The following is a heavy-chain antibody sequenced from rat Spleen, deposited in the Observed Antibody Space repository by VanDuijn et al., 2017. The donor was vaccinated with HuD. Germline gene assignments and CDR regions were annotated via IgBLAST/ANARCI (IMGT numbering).Heavy chain of an antibody. CDR1: GFTFSDYY. CDR2: ISYEGSST. V-gene: IGHV5-22*01. CDR3: ASPTGSDY. Sequence: EVQLVESGGGLVQPGRSLKLSCAASGFTFSDYYMAWVRQAPKKGLEWVASISYEGSSTYYGDSVKGRFTISRDNAKSTLYLQMNSLRSEDTATYYCASPTGSDYWGQGVMVTVSS. D-gene: IGHD5-1*01. J-gene: IGHJ2*01.